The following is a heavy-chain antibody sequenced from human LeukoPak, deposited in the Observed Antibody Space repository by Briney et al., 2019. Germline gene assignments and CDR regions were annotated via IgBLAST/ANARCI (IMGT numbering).Heavy chain of an antibody. Sequence: GGSLRLSCAASGFTLSTYGMHWVRQAPGKGLEWVAFIRYDGTNKYYADSVKGRFTISRDNSKNTLYLQMNSLRAEDTAVYYCASIAVAGIDYWGQGTLVTVTS. D-gene: IGHD6-19*01. CDR2: IRYDGTNK. J-gene: IGHJ4*02. CDR3: ASIAVAGIDY. V-gene: IGHV3-30*02. CDR1: GFTLSTYG.